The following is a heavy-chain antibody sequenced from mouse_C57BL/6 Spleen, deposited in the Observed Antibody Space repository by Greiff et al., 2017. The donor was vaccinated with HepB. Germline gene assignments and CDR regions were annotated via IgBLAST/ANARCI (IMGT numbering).Heavy chain of an antibody. CDR1: GYTFTDYY. CDR2: INPYNGGT. V-gene: IGHV1-19*01. Sequence: EVQLQQSGPVLVKPGASVKMSCKASGYTFTDYYMNWVKQSHGKSLEWIGVINPYNGGTSYNQKFKGKATLTVDKSSSTAYMELNSLTSEDSAVYYCARLYGNYCDYWGQGTTLTVSS. CDR3: ARLYGNYCDY. J-gene: IGHJ2*01. D-gene: IGHD2-10*02.